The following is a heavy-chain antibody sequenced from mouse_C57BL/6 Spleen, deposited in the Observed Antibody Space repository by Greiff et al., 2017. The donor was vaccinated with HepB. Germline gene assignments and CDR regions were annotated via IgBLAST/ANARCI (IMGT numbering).Heavy chain of an antibody. Sequence: EVHLVESEGGLVQPGSSMKLSCTASGFTFSDYYMAWVRQVPEKGLEWVANINYDGSSTYYLDSLKSRFIISRDNAKNILYLQMSSLKSEDTATYYCAREGGSLLLRSYYFDYWGQGTTLTVSS. J-gene: IGHJ2*01. CDR3: AREGGSLLLRSYYFDY. V-gene: IGHV5-16*01. CDR1: GFTFSDYY. CDR2: INYDGSST. D-gene: IGHD1-1*01.